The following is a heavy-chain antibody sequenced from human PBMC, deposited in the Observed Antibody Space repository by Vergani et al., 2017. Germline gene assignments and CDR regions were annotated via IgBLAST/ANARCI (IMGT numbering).Heavy chain of an antibody. J-gene: IGHJ4*02. CDR2: IYTSGST. D-gene: IGHD5-12*01. V-gene: IGHV4-61*02. CDR1: GGSISSGSYY. CDR3: ARDRRGQPRYSGYDYLIDY. Sequence: QVQLQESGPGLVKPSQTLSLTCTVSGGSISSGSYYWSWIRQPAGKGLEWIGRIYTSGSTNYNPSLKSRVTISVDTSKNQFSLKLSSVTAADTAVYYCARDRRGQPRYSGYDYLIDYWGQGTLVTVSS.